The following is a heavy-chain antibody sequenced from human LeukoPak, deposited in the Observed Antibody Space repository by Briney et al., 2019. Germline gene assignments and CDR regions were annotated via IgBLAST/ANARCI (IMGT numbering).Heavy chain of an antibody. CDR2: IWYDGSNK. CDR1: RFTFSSYG. V-gene: IGHV3-33*01. J-gene: IGHJ6*02. CDR3: ARDYTWGYYGMDV. D-gene: IGHD3-16*01. Sequence: GSLRLSCAASRFTFSSYGMHWVRQAPGKGLEWVAVIWYDGSNKYYADSVKGRFTISRDNSKNTLYLQMNSLRAEDTAVYYCARDYTWGYYGMDVWGQGTTVTVSS.